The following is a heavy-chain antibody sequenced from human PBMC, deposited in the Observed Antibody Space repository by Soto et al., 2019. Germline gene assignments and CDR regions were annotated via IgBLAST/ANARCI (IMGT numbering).Heavy chain of an antibody. Sequence: SETLSLTCTVSGGSISSYYWSWIRQPPGKGLEWIGYIYYSGSTNYNPSLKSRVTISVDTSKNQFSLKLSSVTAADTAVYYCARDRGVVPAAIGYYYYYGMDVWGQGTTVTV. CDR1: GGSISSYY. J-gene: IGHJ6*02. D-gene: IGHD2-2*02. CDR3: ARDRGVVPAAIGYYYYYGMDV. CDR2: IYYSGST. V-gene: IGHV4-59*01.